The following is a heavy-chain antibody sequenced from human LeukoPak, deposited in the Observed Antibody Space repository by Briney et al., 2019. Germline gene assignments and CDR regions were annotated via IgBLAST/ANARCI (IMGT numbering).Heavy chain of an antibody. J-gene: IGHJ5*02. V-gene: IGHV1-18*01. CDR1: GYTFTSYA. Sequence: ASVKVSCKASGYTFTSYAMHWVRQAPGQRLEWMGWISAYNGNTNYAQKLQGRVTMTTDTSTSTASMELRSLRSDDTAVYYCARGGLNSSGWYADNWFDPWGQGTLVTVSS. CDR3: ARGGLNSSGWYADNWFDP. CDR2: ISAYNGNT. D-gene: IGHD6-19*01.